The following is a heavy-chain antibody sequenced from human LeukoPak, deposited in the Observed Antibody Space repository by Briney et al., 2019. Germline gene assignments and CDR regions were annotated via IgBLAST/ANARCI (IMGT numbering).Heavy chain of an antibody. V-gene: IGHV4-61*01. CDR2: IYYSGST. J-gene: IGHJ5*02. Sequence: SETLSLTCTVSGGSVSSGSYYWSWIRQPPGKGLEWIGYIYYSGSTNYNPSLKSRVTISVDTSKNQFSLKLSSVTAADTAVYYCARVYKAFGGVIATRGNWFDPWGQGTLVTVSS. D-gene: IGHD3-16*02. CDR1: GGSVSSGSYY. CDR3: ARVYKAFGGVIATRGNWFDP.